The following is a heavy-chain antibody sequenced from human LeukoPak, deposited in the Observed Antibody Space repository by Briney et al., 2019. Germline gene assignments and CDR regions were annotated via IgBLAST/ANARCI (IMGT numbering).Heavy chain of an antibody. CDR2: IKQDGSEK. J-gene: IGHJ6*03. CDR3: AKAGNYYDSSGYLQSQPYYYMDV. Sequence: GGSLRLSCAASGFTFSSYWMSWVRQAPGKGLEWVANIKQDGSEKYYVDSVKGRFTISRDNAKNSLYLQMNSLRAEDTAVYYCAKAGNYYDSSGYLQSQPYYYMDVWGKGTTVTVSS. CDR1: GFTFSSYW. D-gene: IGHD3-22*01. V-gene: IGHV3-7*01.